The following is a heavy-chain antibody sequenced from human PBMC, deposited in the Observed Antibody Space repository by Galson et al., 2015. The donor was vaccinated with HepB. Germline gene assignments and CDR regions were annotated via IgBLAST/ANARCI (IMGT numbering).Heavy chain of an antibody. CDR1: GSTFTSYY. D-gene: IGHD1-26*01. J-gene: IGHJ4*02. V-gene: IGHV1-46*01. CDR3: ARDMGWELPAGDY. Sequence: SVTVSCKASGSTFTSYYMHWVRQAPGQGLEWMGIINPSGGSTSYAQKFQGRVTMTRDTSTSTVYMELSSLRSEDTAVYYCARDMGWELPAGDYWGQGSLVTVSS. CDR2: INPSGGST.